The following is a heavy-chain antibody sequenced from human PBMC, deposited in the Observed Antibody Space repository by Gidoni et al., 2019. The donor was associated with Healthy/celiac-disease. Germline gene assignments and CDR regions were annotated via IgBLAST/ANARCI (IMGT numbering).Heavy chain of an antibody. V-gene: IGHV3-43*02. CDR1: GCTFDDYA. Sequence: EVQLVESGGGVVQPGGSLRLSCAADGCTFDDYAMHWVRQATGKGLEWVSLISGYGGSTYYADSVKGRFTISRDNSKNSLYLQMNSLRTEDTALYYCAKDYCSSTSCYPIDIWGQGTMVTVSS. J-gene: IGHJ3*02. CDR2: ISGYGGST. CDR3: AKDYCSSTSCYPIDI. D-gene: IGHD2-2*01.